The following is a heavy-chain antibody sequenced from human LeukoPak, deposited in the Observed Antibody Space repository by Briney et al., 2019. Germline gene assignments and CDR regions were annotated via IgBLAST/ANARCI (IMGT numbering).Heavy chain of an antibody. CDR3: AKVRGYSASYPTDY. CDR2: ISGSGGST. V-gene: IGHV3-23*01. D-gene: IGHD1-26*01. CDR1: GFTFSSYA. J-gene: IGHJ4*02. Sequence: PGGSLRLSCAASGFTFSSYALNWVRQAPGKGLEWVSVISGSGGSTYYADSVKGRFTISRDNSKNTLYLQMNSLRVEDTAVYYCAKVRGYSASYPTDYWGQGTLVTVSS.